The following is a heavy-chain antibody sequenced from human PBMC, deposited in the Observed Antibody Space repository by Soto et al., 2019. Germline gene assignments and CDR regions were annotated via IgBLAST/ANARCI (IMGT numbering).Heavy chain of an antibody. D-gene: IGHD2-15*01. Sequence: GGSLRLSCAASGFTFSSYAMHWVRQAPGKGLEWVAVTSYDGSNKYYADSVKGRFTISRDNSKNTLYLQMNSLRAEDTAVYYCARENVSGEAVDYWGQGTLVTVSS. V-gene: IGHV3-30-3*01. CDR2: TSYDGSNK. J-gene: IGHJ4*02. CDR3: ARENVSGEAVDY. CDR1: GFTFSSYA.